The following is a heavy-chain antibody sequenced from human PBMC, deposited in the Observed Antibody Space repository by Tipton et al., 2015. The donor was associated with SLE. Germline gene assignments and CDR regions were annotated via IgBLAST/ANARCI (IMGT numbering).Heavy chain of an antibody. CDR1: GFTFSDYY. CDR2: ISSSGSTI. CDR3: ARANWNERDEYFQH. V-gene: IGHV3-11*04. D-gene: IGHD1-1*01. J-gene: IGHJ1*01. Sequence: SLRLSCAASGFTFSDYYMSWIRQAPGKGLEWVSYISSSGSTIYYADSVKGRFTISRDNAKNSLYLQMNSLRAEDTAVHYCARANWNERDEYFQHWGQGTLVTVSS.